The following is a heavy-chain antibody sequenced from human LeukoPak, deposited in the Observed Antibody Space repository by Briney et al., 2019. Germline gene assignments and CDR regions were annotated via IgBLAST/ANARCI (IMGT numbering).Heavy chain of an antibody. V-gene: IGHV1-18*01. CDR3: AREGGSGWYSGWFDP. Sequence: GASVKVSCKASGYTFTSYGISWVRQAPGQGLEWMGWISAYNGNTNYAQKLQGRVTMTTDTSTSTAYMELRSLRSDDTAVYYCAREGGSGWYSGWFDPWGQGTLVTVSS. CDR1: GYTFTSYG. D-gene: IGHD6-19*01. CDR2: ISAYNGNT. J-gene: IGHJ5*02.